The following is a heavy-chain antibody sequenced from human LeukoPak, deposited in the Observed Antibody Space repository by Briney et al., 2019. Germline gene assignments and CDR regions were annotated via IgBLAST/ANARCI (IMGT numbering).Heavy chain of an antibody. V-gene: IGHV1-45*02. CDR3: ARWGSSFDI. D-gene: IGHD2-15*01. J-gene: IGHJ3*02. CDR1: GYTFTGDY. Sequence: ASVKVSCKTSGYTFTGDYMHWVRQAPGQALEWMGWITPFNGNTNYAQKFRDRVTITRDRSMSTAYMELSSLRSEDTAMYYCARWGSSFDIWGQGTMVTVSS. CDR2: ITPFNGNT.